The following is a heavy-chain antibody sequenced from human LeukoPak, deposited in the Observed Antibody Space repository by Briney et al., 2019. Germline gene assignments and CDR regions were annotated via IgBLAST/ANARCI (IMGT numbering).Heavy chain of an antibody. J-gene: IGHJ4*02. CDR1: GFTFSSYT. D-gene: IGHD2-15*01. CDR3: ARGDSAAWDSYY. CDR2: ISVRGDYI. V-gene: IGHV3-21*01. Sequence: PGGSLRLSCAASGFTFSSYTMNWVRQAPGKGLEWVSSISVRGDYIYYADSVKGRFTISRDNAKSSMYLQMISLRAEDTAVYYCARGDSAAWDSYYWGQGTLVTVSS.